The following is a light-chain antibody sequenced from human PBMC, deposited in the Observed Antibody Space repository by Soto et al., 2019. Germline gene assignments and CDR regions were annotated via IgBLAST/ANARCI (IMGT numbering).Light chain of an antibody. CDR1: SSDVGSYNL. CDR3: CSYAGSSTWV. V-gene: IGLV2-23*02. CDR2: EVS. Sequence: QSVLTQPASVSGSPGQSITISCTGTSSDVGSYNLVSWYQQHPGKAPTLMIYEVSKRPSGVSNRFSCSKSGNTAYLTISGLQAEDEADYYCCSYAGSSTWVFGGGTKLTVL. J-gene: IGLJ3*02.